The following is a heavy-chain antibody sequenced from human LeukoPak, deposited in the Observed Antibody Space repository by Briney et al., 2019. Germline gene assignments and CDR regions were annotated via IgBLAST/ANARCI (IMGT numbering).Heavy chain of an antibody. Sequence: GGSLRLSCAASGFTFSDHYMDWVRQAPGKGLEWVGRTRNKANSYTTEYAASVKGRFTISRADSENSLYLQMNSLKTEDTAVYFCARVRYCSSTTCRGAFDIRGQGTMVTVSS. J-gene: IGHJ3*02. CDR1: GFTFSDHY. V-gene: IGHV3-72*01. CDR2: TRNKANSYTT. CDR3: ARVRYCSSTTCRGAFDI. D-gene: IGHD2-2*01.